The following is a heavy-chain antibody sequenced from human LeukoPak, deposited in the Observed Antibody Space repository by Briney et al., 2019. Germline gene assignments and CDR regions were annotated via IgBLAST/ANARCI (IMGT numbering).Heavy chain of an antibody. CDR3: ARDRGISAGSDFDY. V-gene: IGHV3-48*03. Sequence: GGSLRLSCAASGFIFNNYEMNWVRQAPGKGLEWVSSISGSGSPMYYADSVKGRFIISRDNAKDSASLQMNSLRAEDTAVYFCARDRGISAGSDFDYWGQGTLVTVSS. CDR2: ISGSGSPM. D-gene: IGHD6-13*01. CDR1: GFIFNNYE. J-gene: IGHJ4*02.